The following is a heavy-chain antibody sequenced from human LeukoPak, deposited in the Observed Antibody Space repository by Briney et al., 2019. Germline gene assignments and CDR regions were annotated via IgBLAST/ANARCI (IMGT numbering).Heavy chain of an antibody. D-gene: IGHD3-22*01. CDR2: IYPRDGST. CDR1: GYTFTNNY. CDR3: ARDSHYYESSGYNQGDFDY. J-gene: IGHJ4*02. V-gene: IGHV1-46*01. Sequence: GASVKVSCKASGYTFTNNYLHWVRQAPGQGLEWMGMIYPRDGSTSYAQNFQGRVTVTRDTSTTTVHMELSSLRSEDTAVYYCARDSHYYESSGYNQGDFDYWGQGTLVTVSS.